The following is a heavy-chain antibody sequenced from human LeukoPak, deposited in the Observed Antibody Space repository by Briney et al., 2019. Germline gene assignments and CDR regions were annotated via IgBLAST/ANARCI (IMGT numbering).Heavy chain of an antibody. CDR2: INHSRST. D-gene: IGHD3-16*01. Sequence: PSETLSLTCAVYGGSFSAYYWNWIRQPPGKGLEWIGEINHSRSTNYNPSLKSRVTISVDTSKNQFSLKLSSVTAADTAVYYCARGQIRGLGGNLGDWGQGTLVTVSS. CDR1: GGSFSAYY. V-gene: IGHV4-34*01. J-gene: IGHJ4*02. CDR3: ARGQIRGLGGNLGD.